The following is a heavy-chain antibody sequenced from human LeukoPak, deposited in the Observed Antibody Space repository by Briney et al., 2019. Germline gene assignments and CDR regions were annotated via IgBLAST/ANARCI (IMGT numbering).Heavy chain of an antibody. J-gene: IGHJ4*02. CDR3: AKDLELTPWFGELLGNYFDY. Sequence: GGSLRLSCAASGFTFSSYAMSWVRQAPGKGLEWVSGISAGGDSTYYADSVKGRFTISRDNSKNTLYLQMNSLRAEDTAVYYCAKDLELTPWFGELLGNYFDYWGQGTLVTVSS. CDR1: GFTFSSYA. D-gene: IGHD3-10*01. CDR2: ISAGGDST. V-gene: IGHV3-23*01.